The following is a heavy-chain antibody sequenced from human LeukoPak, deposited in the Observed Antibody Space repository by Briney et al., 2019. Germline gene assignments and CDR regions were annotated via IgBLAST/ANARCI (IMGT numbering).Heavy chain of an antibody. Sequence: SQTLSLTCTVSGGSISSYYWSWIRQPPGKGLKWIGYIYYSGSTNYNPSLKSRVTISVDTSKNQFSLKLCSVTAADTAVYYCARGEEGFSFDYWGQGTLVTVSS. CDR1: GGSISSYY. J-gene: IGHJ4*02. V-gene: IGHV4-59*01. CDR2: IYYSGST. D-gene: IGHD1-26*01. CDR3: ARGEEGFSFDY.